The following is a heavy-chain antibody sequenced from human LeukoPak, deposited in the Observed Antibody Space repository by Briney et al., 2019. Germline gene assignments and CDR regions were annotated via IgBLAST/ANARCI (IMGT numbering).Heavy chain of an antibody. CDR3: ARGRGDYSNFSTAFDY. CDR1: GGSFSGYY. D-gene: IGHD4-11*01. J-gene: IGHJ4*02. Sequence: SETLSLTCAVYGGSFSGYYWSWIRQPPGKGLEWIGEINHSGSTNYNPSLKSRVTISVDTSKNQFSLKLSSVTAADTAVYYCARGRGDYSNFSTAFDYWGQGSLVTVSS. CDR2: INHSGST. V-gene: IGHV4-34*01.